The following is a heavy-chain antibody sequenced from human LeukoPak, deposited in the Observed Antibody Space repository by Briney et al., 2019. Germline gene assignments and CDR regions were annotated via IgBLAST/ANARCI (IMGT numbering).Heavy chain of an antibody. CDR3: ASVGVVADYGLDV. CDR1: GYTLTGPY. D-gene: IGHD2-15*01. CDR2: INPNTGAT. V-gene: IGHV1-2*02. Sequence: ASVKVSCKASGYTLTGPYLHWVRQAPGPGLEWMGWINPNTGATTYAQSFQGRFTLTRDTSISTAYMDVSRLRPDDTAVYYCASVGVVADYGLDVWGQGTTVTVSS. J-gene: IGHJ6*02.